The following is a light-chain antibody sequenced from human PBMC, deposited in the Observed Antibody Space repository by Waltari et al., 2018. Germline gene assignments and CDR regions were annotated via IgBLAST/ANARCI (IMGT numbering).Light chain of an antibody. J-gene: IGKJ1*01. V-gene: IGKV3-15*01. CDR1: QSVSSN. Sequence: EIVMPPSPATLSVSPGERATLSCRASQSVSSNLAWYQQKPGQAPRPLIYGASTRATGIAARFSGSGSGKEFTLTISSLQSEDFAVYYCQQYNNWPPWTFGQGTKVEIK. CDR2: GAS. CDR3: QQYNNWPPWT.